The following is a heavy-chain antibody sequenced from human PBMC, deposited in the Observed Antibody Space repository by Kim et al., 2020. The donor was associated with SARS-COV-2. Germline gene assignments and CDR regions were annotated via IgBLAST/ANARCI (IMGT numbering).Heavy chain of an antibody. CDR2: ISDSGTTK. CDR3: ATLAAMVY. D-gene: IGHD2-2*01. CDR1: GFTFSSYE. V-gene: IGHV3-48*03. Sequence: GGSLRLSCAASGFTFSSYEMNWVRQAPGKGLEWVSFISDSGTTKYYADSVKGRFTISRDNAKNSLYLQMNSLRAEDTAVYYCATLAAMVYWGQGTLVTV. J-gene: IGHJ4*02.